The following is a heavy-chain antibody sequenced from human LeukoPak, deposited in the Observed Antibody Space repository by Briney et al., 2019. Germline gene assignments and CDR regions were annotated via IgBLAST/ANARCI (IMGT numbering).Heavy chain of an antibody. J-gene: IGHJ4*02. CDR3: ARDYCGGDCFPDY. CDR2: INPNSGDT. V-gene: IGHV1-2*06. D-gene: IGHD2-21*02. CDR1: GYTFTGYY. Sequence: ASVKVSCKTSGYTFTGYYVHWVRQAPGQGLEWMGRINPNSGDTNYAQKFQGRVTITRDTSISTAYMELSRLRSDDTAVYYCARDYCGGDCFPDYWGQGTLVTAS.